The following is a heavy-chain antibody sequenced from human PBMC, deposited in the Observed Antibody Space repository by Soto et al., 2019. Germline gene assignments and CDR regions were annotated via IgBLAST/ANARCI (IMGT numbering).Heavy chain of an antibody. CDR1: GGSISRYY. V-gene: IGHV4-59*08. Sequence: SETLSLTCTVSGGSISRYYWSWIRQPPGKGLEWIGCIYYSGSTNYNPSLKSRVTISVDTSKNQFSLKLNSVTAADTAVYYCARQTIVTTIDYWGQGALVTVSS. D-gene: IGHD4-4*01. J-gene: IGHJ4*02. CDR3: ARQTIVTTIDY. CDR2: IYYSGST.